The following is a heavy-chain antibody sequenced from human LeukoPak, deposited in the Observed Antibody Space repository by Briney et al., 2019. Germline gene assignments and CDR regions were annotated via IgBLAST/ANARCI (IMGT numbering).Heavy chain of an antibody. CDR3: ARDGPYYGSGRGSAFHI. V-gene: IGHV1-18*01. Sequence: ASVKVSCKASGYTFTSYGISWVRQAPGQGLEWMGWISAYNGNTNYAQKLQGRVTMTTDTSTSTAYMDLRSLRSDDTAVYYCARDGPYYGSGRGSAFHIWGQGTMVTVSS. CDR2: ISAYNGNT. CDR1: GYTFTSYG. D-gene: IGHD3-10*01. J-gene: IGHJ3*02.